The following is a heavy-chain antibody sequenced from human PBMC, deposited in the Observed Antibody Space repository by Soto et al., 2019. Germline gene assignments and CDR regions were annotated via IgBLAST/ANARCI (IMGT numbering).Heavy chain of an antibody. CDR2: IYYSGST. Sequence: QLQLQESGPGLVKPSETLSLICTVSGGSISSSNYYWGWIRQSPRKGLEWIGSIYYSGSTYYNPSRKTRFTISVDTPSNRLSLKLSTVIAADTAVYYCARHGLRYFDWLLYSDYWGQGALVTVSS. CDR3: ARHGLRYFDWLLYSDY. CDR1: GGSISSSNYY. D-gene: IGHD3-9*01. V-gene: IGHV4-39*01. J-gene: IGHJ4*02.